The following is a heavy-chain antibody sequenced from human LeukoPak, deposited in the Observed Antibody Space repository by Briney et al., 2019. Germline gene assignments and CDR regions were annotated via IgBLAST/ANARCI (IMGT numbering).Heavy chain of an antibody. CDR3: ATVWPYHDY. Sequence: SSETLSLTCIVSGASIRDYYWTWIRQPPGKGLEWIGYISYSGSHNYSPSLKSRVTMSLDTSKNQFSLKLTSVTAADTAVYYCATVWPYHDYWGQGTLVAVSS. CDR2: ISYSGSH. J-gene: IGHJ4*02. D-gene: IGHD2-2*01. CDR1: GASIRDYY. V-gene: IGHV4-59*01.